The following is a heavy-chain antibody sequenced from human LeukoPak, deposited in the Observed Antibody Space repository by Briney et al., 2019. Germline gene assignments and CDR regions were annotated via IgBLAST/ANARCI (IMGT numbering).Heavy chain of an antibody. J-gene: IGHJ5*02. V-gene: IGHV3-30*18. CDR1: GFTFSSYG. CDR2: ISYDGSNK. CDR3: AKDLEGGNWFDP. D-gene: IGHD3-16*01. Sequence: PGRSLRLSCAASGFTFSSYGMYWVRQAPGKGLGWVAVISYDGSNKYYADSVKGRFTISRDNSKNTLYLQMNSLRAEDTAVYYCAKDLEGGNWFDPWGQGTLVTVSS.